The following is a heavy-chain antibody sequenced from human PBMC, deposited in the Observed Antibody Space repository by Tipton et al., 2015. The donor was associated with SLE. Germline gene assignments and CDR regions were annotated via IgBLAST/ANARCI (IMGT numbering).Heavy chain of an antibody. D-gene: IGHD3-10*01. Sequence: QVQLVQSGAEVKKPGASVKVSCKASGYILTDYYMHWVRQAPGQGLEWMGWINPHNGATDYAQKFQDRISMTRDTSTSTAYMQLNKLTSDDTAVYYCAKDHGSSDAFNMWGQGTMVTVSS. CDR1: GYILTDYY. CDR2: INPHNGAT. J-gene: IGHJ3*02. V-gene: IGHV1-2*02. CDR3: AKDHGSSDAFNM.